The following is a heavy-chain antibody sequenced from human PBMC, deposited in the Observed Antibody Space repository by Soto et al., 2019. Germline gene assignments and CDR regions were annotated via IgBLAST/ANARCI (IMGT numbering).Heavy chain of an antibody. Sequence: GGSLRLSCAASGFTFSSYGMHWVRQAPGKGLEWVAVISYDGSNKYYADSVKGRFTISRDNSKNTLYLQMNSLRAEDTAVYYCAKAPYNWNDFDYWGQGTLVTVSS. CDR1: GFTFSSYG. CDR3: AKAPYNWNDFDY. D-gene: IGHD1-1*01. CDR2: ISYDGSNK. V-gene: IGHV3-30*18. J-gene: IGHJ4*02.